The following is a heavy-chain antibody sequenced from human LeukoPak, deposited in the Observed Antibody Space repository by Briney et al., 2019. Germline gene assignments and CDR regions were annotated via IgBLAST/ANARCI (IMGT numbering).Heavy chain of an antibody. D-gene: IGHD6-19*01. Sequence: SETLSLTCTVSGGSFISYYWSWIRQSPGKGLEWIGYINHRGSTNYNPSLSSRVTISVDTSKNQFSLRLTSVTAADTAVYYCARDRVGGWYWLDLWGQGMLVTVSS. J-gene: IGHJ5*02. CDR1: GGSFISYY. CDR2: INHRGST. V-gene: IGHV4-59*01. CDR3: ARDRVGGWYWLDL.